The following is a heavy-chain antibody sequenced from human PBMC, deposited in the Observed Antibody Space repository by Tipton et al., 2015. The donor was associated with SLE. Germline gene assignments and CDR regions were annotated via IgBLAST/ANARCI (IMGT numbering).Heavy chain of an antibody. CDR3: AGHGNNWSDGDH. Sequence: TLSLTCTVSGGSISYYYWSWIRQPPGKGLEWVGDIYSGGSPSYNPSLKSRVTISVDTSKNQFSLKLTSVIAADTAVYFCAGHGNNWSDGDHWGQGALVTVSS. CDR1: GGSISYYY. V-gene: IGHV4-59*03. J-gene: IGHJ4*02. CDR2: IYSGGSP. D-gene: IGHD1-1*01.